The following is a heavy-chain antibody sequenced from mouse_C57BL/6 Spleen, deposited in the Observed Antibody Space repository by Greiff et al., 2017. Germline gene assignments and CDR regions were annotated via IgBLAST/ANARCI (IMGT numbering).Heavy chain of an antibody. J-gene: IGHJ2*01. CDR2: IYPGEGDT. Sequence: QVQLQQSGPELVKPGASVKISCKASGYAFSSSWMNWVKQRPGKGLEWIGRIYPGEGDTNYNGKFKGKATLTADKSSSTAYMQLSSLTSEDSAVYFCATLRGYWGQGTTLTGSS. V-gene: IGHV1-82*01. CDR1: GYAFSSSW. CDR3: ATLRGY.